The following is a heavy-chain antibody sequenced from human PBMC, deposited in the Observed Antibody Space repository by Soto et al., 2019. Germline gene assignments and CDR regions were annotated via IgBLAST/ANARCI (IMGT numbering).Heavy chain of an antibody. D-gene: IGHD3-22*01. CDR2: IIPIFGTA. Sequence: SVKVSCKASGGTFSSYAISWVRQAPGQGPEWMGGIIPIFGTANYAQKFQGRVTITADESTSTAYMELSSLRSEDTAVYYCARVVGDSSGYFYYYYGMDVWGQGTTVTVS. J-gene: IGHJ6*02. V-gene: IGHV1-69*13. CDR3: ARVVGDSSGYFYYYYGMDV. CDR1: GGTFSSYA.